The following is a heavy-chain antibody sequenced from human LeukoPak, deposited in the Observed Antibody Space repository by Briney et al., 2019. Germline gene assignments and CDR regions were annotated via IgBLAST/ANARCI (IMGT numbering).Heavy chain of an antibody. CDR1: GFTVSSNY. Sequence: GGSLRLSCAVSGFTVSSNYMSWVRQAPGKGLEWISVIYSDGSTYSADSVKGRFTISRDNSENSLYLQMNSLGAEDTAVYYCAKDFKYYDFWSFYPTPYYYYYMDVWGKGTTVTVSS. D-gene: IGHD3-3*01. J-gene: IGHJ6*03. CDR3: AKDFKYYDFWSFYPTPYYYYYMDV. CDR2: IYSDGST. V-gene: IGHV3-53*01.